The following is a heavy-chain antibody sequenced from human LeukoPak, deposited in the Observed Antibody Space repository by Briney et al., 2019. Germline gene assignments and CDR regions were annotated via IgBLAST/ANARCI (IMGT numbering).Heavy chain of an antibody. CDR1: GYTFTDYY. CDR3: ARGSSSWSTFDY. J-gene: IGHJ4*02. D-gene: IGHD6-13*01. Sequence: ASVKVSCKASGYTFTDYYMLWVRQAPGQGLEWMGWINPNSGATKYAQKFRGRVTMTRDRSISTAYMELSRLRSDDTAVYYCARGSSSWSTFDYWGQGTLVTVSS. V-gene: IGHV1-2*02. CDR2: INPNSGAT.